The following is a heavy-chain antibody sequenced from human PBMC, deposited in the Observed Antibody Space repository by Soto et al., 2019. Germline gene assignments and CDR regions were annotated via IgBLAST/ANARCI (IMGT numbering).Heavy chain of an antibody. J-gene: IGHJ6*02. CDR2: ITTTSTYK. Sequence: PGGSLRLSCVAYAFTFNNFPMHCVRQAPGNGLQWLAYITTTSTYKYYADWGKGRFSISRDNAKNSLYLELTNLRSEDTAVYYCSREKCSSTSCNHGMDVWGLGTTVTVSS. V-gene: IGHV3-21*01. CDR3: SREKCSSTSCNHGMDV. D-gene: IGHD2-2*01. CDR1: AFTFNNFP.